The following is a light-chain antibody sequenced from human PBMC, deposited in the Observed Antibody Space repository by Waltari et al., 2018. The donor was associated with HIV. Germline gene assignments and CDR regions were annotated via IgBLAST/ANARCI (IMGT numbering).Light chain of an antibody. J-gene: IGKJ3*01. V-gene: IGKV3-20*01. CDR1: QSVRSRF. CDR3: QQYDTSPLT. Sequence: VFTQSPGTLSLSPGAGATLSCRATQSVRSRFLAWYQQKPGQPPRLLIYGASTRATGIPDRFSGSGSGTYFTLNISRLEPEDFAVYYCQQYDTSPLTFGPGTKVDIK. CDR2: GAS.